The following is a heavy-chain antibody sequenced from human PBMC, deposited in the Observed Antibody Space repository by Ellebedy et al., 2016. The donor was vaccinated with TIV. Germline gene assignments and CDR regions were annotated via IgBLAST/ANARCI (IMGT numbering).Heavy chain of an antibody. Sequence: PGGSLRLSCAASGFTFSDYYMSWIRQAPGKGLEWISCITSGLTTTYADSVKGRFTIYRDNAKNSLVLEMNSLRAEDTAMYYSAREARASSGDCSGGSSSAFDVWGQGTMVTVS. D-gene: IGHD2-15*01. CDR1: GFTFSDYY. V-gene: IGHV3-11*01. CDR3: AREARASSGDCSGGSSSAFDV. J-gene: IGHJ3*01. CDR2: ITSGLTT.